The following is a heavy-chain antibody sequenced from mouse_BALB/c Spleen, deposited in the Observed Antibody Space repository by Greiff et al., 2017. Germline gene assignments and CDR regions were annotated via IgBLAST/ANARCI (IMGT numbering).Heavy chain of an antibody. CDR1: GFTFSDYY. D-gene: IGHD2-1*01. V-gene: IGHV5-4*02. Sequence: EVKLMESGGGLVKPGGSLKLSCAASGFTFSDYYMYWVRQTPEKRLEWVATISDGGSYTYYPDSVKGRFTISRDNARNILYLQMSSLRSEDTAMYYCARRGGNYGYFDYWGQGTTLTVSS. CDR3: ARRGGNYGYFDY. J-gene: IGHJ2*01. CDR2: ISDGGSYT.